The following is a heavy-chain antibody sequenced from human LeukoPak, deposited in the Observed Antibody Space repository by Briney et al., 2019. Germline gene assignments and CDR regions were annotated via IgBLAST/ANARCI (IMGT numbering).Heavy chain of an antibody. V-gene: IGHV6-1*01. D-gene: IGHD5-12*01. CDR3: ARGYGSGYEDI. CDR1: GVTFSSNRAA. Sequence: SQTLSLTCAISGVTFSSNRAAWNWYRQSPSIDLEWLGRTYYRSKWNTEYAVSVRGRISINTATSKNQFSLQVNSVTPEDTAVYYCARGYGSGYEDIWGQGTMVSVSS. CDR2: TYYRSKWNT. J-gene: IGHJ3*02.